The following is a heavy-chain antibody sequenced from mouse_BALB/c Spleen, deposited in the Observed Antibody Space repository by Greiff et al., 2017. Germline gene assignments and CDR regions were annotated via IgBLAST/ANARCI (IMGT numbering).Heavy chain of an antibody. CDR3: ASRGDSFYAMDY. Sequence: EVKLVESGGGLVQPGGSRKLSCAASGFTFSSFGMHWVRQAPEKGLEWVAYISSGSSTIYYADTVKGRFTISRDTPKNTLFLQMTSLRSEDTAMYYCASRGDSFYAMDYWGQGTSVTVSS. J-gene: IGHJ4*01. CDR2: ISSGSSTI. D-gene: IGHD2-13*01. V-gene: IGHV5-17*02. CDR1: GFTFSSFG.